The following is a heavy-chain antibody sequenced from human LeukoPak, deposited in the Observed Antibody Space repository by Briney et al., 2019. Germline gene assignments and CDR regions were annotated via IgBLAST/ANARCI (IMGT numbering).Heavy chain of an antibody. D-gene: IGHD2-2*01. CDR1: GYTFIRYG. CDR3: ARGYCSSTTCLYFDN. CDR2: ISGYNGNT. V-gene: IGHV1-18*01. Sequence: GASVKVSCKASGYTFIRYGINWVRQAPGQGLEWMGWISGYNGNTNYAQKLQGRVTLTTDTPTNTAYMDPRSLKSDDTAVYYCARGYCSSTTCLYFDNWGQGTPVTVSS. J-gene: IGHJ4*02.